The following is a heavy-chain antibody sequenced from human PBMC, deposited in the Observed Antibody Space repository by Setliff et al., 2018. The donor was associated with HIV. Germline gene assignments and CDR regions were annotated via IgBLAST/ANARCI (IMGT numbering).Heavy chain of an antibody. V-gene: IGHV4-4*08. CDR1: GGSISSYY. CDR3: ARSPGVDTNMAFDL. Sequence: SETLSLTCTVSGGSISSYYWSWIRQPPGKGLEWIGHIYSSGSAEYNPSLKSRVTMSVDASKSQVSLRLTSVTAADAAVYFCARSPGVDTNMAFDLWGQGSLVTVSS. J-gene: IGHJ4*01. D-gene: IGHD5-18*01. CDR2: IYSSGSA.